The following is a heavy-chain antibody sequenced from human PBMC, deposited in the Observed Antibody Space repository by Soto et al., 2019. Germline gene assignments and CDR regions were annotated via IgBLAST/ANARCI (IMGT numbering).Heavy chain of an antibody. Sequence: QVQLVQYGAEVKKPGASVKVSCKASGYTFTSYGIIWVRQAAEQGLEWMGWISAYNGNTNYAQKLQGRVTMTTDTSTSTAYMELRCLRSDYTAVYYCARERKLLAASNYYMDVWGKGTTVTVSS. J-gene: IGHJ6*03. CDR1: GYTFTSYG. V-gene: IGHV1-18*01. D-gene: IGHD6-13*01. CDR3: ARERKLLAASNYYMDV. CDR2: ISAYNGNT.